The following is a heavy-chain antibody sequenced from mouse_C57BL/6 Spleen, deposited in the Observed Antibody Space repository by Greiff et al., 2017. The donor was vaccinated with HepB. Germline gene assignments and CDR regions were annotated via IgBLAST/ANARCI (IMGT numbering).Heavy chain of an antibody. CDR1: GFTFTDYY. V-gene: IGHV7-3*01. CDR3: ARCLYDGYWYFDV. D-gene: IGHD2-3*01. CDR2: IRNKANGYTT. J-gene: IGHJ1*03. Sequence: EVKVVESGGGLVQPGGSLSLSCAASGFTFTDYYMSWVRQPPGKALEWLGFIRNKANGYTTEYSASVKGRFTISRDNSQSILYLQMNALRAEDSATYYCARCLYDGYWYFDVWGTGTTVTVSS.